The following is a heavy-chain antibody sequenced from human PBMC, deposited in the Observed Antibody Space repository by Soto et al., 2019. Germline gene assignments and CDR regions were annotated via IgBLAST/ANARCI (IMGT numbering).Heavy chain of an antibody. CDR1: GGAFGNTA. CDR2: IVPLFGTA. V-gene: IGHV1-69*12. CDR3: ARDGDPGYSFWSGPLGGGRFDP. D-gene: IGHD3-3*01. J-gene: IGHJ5*02. Sequence: QVQLVQSGAEVNEPWSSVNVSCKTSGGAFGNTAVTWVRQVPGQGLEWIGGIVPLFGTANYAQKFRGRVMITADESTSTAYMDLSSLRSDDTAIYYCARDGDPGYSFWSGPLGGGRFDPWGQGTLVTVSS.